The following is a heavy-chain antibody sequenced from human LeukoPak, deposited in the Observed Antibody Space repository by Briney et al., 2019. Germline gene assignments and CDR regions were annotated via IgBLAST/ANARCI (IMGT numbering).Heavy chain of an antibody. D-gene: IGHD3-22*01. Sequence: GGALRLSCVASGFTLNRYSMSWVRQAPGKGLEWVANIKEDGSEKNYVDSVKGRFTISRDNTKHSLYLQMNSLRPEDTAVYYCARGSGDVSGYYLWGQGTLVTVSS. CDR1: GFTLNRYS. J-gene: IGHJ4*02. V-gene: IGHV3-7*04. CDR3: ARGSGDVSGYYL. CDR2: IKEDGSEK.